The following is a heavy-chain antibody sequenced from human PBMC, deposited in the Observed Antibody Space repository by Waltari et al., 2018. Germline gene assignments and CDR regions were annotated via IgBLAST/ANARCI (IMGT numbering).Heavy chain of an antibody. CDR1: GFTFSNYW. V-gene: IGHV3-7*01. CDR3: ATSYHL. J-gene: IGHJ4*02. CDR2: IKQDGSET. Sequence: GGGLVQPGGSLRLSCAASGFTFSNYWMNWVRQAPGKGLEWVANIKQDGSETNYVDSVKGRFTISRDNAKNSLFLQMNSLSAGDTAVYFCATSYHLWGQGTLVTVSS. D-gene: IGHD3-3*02.